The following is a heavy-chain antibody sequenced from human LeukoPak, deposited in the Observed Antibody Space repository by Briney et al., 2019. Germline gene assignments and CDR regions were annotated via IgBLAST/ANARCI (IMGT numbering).Heavy chain of an antibody. V-gene: IGHV4-38-2*02. Sequence: SETLSLTCAVSGYSISSGYYWGWIRQPPGKGLEWIGSIYHSGSTYYNPSPKSRVTISVDTSKNQFSLKLSSVTAADTAVYYCARDGGYYGSGSYYYYYGMDVWGKGTTVTVSS. J-gene: IGHJ6*04. CDR2: IYHSGST. CDR1: GYSISSGYY. D-gene: IGHD3-10*01. CDR3: ARDGGYYGSGSYYYYYGMDV.